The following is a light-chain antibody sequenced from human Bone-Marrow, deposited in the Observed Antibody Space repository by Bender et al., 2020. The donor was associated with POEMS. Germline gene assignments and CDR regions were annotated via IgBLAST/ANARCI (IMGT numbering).Light chain of an antibody. J-gene: IGLJ3*02. CDR3: CSYAGGSTWV. CDR2: EGS. V-gene: IGLV2-23*01. Sequence: QSALTQPASVSGSPGQSITISCTGTTSALVAWYQQHPGKAPQLIIYEGSKRPSGVSARFSGSKAGNTAALTISGLQAEDEADYYCCSYAGGSTWVFGGGTKLTVL. CDR1: TSAL.